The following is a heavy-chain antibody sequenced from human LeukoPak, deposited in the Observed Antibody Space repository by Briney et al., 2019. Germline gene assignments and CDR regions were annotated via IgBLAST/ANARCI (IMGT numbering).Heavy chain of an antibody. CDR1: GGSISSYN. CDR3: ARESITGTTGLDY. D-gene: IGHD1-20*01. Sequence: TSETLSLTCTVSGGSISSYNWSWIRQPPGKGLEWIGYIYYSGSTNYNPSLKSRVTISVDTSKNQFSLKLSSVTAADTAVYYCARESITGTTGLDYWGQGTLVTVSS. V-gene: IGHV4-59*01. CDR2: IYYSGST. J-gene: IGHJ4*02.